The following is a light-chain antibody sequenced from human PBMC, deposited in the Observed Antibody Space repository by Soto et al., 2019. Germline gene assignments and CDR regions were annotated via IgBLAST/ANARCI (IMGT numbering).Light chain of an antibody. CDR3: QQSYSTFG. CDR1: QTISGY. J-gene: IGKJ3*01. Sequence: DIQMTQSPSSLSASVGDRVTITCRASQTISGYLNWYQQKPGKAPELLIYAASYLGNGVPSRFSGSGSGTYFTLTISSLQPEDLATYYCQQSYSTFGFGPGTKVDIK. CDR2: AAS. V-gene: IGKV1-39*01.